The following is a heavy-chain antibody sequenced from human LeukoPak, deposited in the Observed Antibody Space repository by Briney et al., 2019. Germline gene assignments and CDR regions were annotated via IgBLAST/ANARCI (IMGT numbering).Heavy chain of an antibody. V-gene: IGHV3-7*01. CDR3: ARDGVADFWVSYGTYNYYYYMDV. D-gene: IGHD3-16*01. CDR1: GFTVSSNY. CDR2: IKHDGSEK. Sequence: PGGSLRLSCAASGFTVSSNYMSWVRQAPGKGLEWVANIKHDGSEKDYVDSVKGRFTISRDNAQSSLNLQMNSLRAEDTAVYYCARDGVADFWVSYGTYNYYYYMDVWGKGTTVTVSS. J-gene: IGHJ6*03.